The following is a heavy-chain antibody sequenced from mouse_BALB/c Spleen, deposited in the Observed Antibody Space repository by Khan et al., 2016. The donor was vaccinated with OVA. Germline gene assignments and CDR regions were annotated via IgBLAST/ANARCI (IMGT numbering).Heavy chain of an antibody. D-gene: IGHD2-2*01. CDR3: ARAGYGSFAY. J-gene: IGHJ3*01. CDR2: IYPGNVSP. V-gene: IGHV1S56*01. Sequence: VQLQQSGPELVKPGASVRISCKASGYTFTSYYIHWVKQRPGQGLEWIGWIYPGNVSPKYNERFKGKATLTADKSSSTAYMQLSSLTSEDSAVYVCARAGYGSFAYWGQGTLVTVSA. CDR1: GYTFTSYY.